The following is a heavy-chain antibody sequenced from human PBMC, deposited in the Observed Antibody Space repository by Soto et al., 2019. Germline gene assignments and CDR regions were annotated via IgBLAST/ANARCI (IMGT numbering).Heavy chain of an antibody. V-gene: IGHV3-23*01. J-gene: IGHJ4*02. CDR1: GFTFRSSA. D-gene: IGHD4-4*01. CDR2: ISDSGVST. Sequence: GGSLRLSCIASGFTFRSSAMSWVRQAPGKGLEWVSAISDSGVSTYYADSVKGRFTISRDNSKNTLYLQMNSLRAEDTAVYYCAKVLRDYSNYDNWGQGTLVTVSS. CDR3: AKVLRDYSNYDN.